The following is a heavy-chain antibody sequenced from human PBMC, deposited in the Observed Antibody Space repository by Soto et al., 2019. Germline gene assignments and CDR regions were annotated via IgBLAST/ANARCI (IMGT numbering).Heavy chain of an antibody. J-gene: IGHJ6*02. D-gene: IGHD6-13*01. CDR3: ARDRLIATAGTARHYFGLDV. CDR2: IYYSGNT. V-gene: IGHV4-31*03. CDR1: GGSIRSGGYY. Sequence: SETLSLTCTVSGGSIRSGGYYWSWVRQNPRRGLEWIGNIYYSGNTYYNPSLKSRLTISVDTSKNQFSLNLSSVTAADTAVYYCARDRLIATAGTARHYFGLDVWGQGTTVTVSS.